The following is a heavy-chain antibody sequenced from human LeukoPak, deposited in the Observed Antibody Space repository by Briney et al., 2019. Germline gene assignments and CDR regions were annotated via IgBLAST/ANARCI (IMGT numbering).Heavy chain of an antibody. Sequence: GGSLRLSCAASGFTFSSYGMHWVRQAPGKGLEWVAFIRYDGSNKYYADSVKGRFTISRDNSKNTLYLQMNSLRAEDTAVYYCAKKADGDFWSGYSYYYYMDVWGKGTTVTVSS. J-gene: IGHJ6*03. V-gene: IGHV3-30*02. CDR1: GFTFSSYG. CDR3: AKKADGDFWSGYSYYYYMDV. D-gene: IGHD3-3*01. CDR2: IRYDGSNK.